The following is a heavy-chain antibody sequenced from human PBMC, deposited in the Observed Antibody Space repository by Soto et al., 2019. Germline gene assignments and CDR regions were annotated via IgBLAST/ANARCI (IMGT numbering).Heavy chain of an antibody. CDR3: ARESEDLTSNFDY. Sequence: GSLRLSFAACGLTFTRNSIHWVRQAPGKGLEWVSSISSTTNYIYYGDSMKGRFTISRDNAKNSLYLEMNRLSAEDTAVYSCARESEDLTSNFDYWGQGTLVTVSS. V-gene: IGHV3-21*06. J-gene: IGHJ4*02. CDR1: GLTFTRNS. CDR2: ISSTTNYI.